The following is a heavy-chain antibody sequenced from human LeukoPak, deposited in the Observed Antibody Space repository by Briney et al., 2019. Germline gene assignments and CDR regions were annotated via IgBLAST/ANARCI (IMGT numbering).Heavy chain of an antibody. CDR1: GFTFSTFG. Sequence: PGRSLRLSCAASGFTFSTFGMHWVRQAPGKGLDWVALISYDGSIKYYADSVKGRFTISRDNSKNTLYLQMNSLRDEDTAVYYCAKVSAVGGFYYYGMDVWGQGTTVTVPS. J-gene: IGHJ6*02. CDR2: ISYDGSIK. CDR3: AKVSAVGGFYYYGMDV. V-gene: IGHV3-30*18. D-gene: IGHD6-19*01.